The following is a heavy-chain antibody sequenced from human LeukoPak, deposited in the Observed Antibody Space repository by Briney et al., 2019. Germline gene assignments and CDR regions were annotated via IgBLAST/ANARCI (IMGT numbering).Heavy chain of an antibody. V-gene: IGHV1-69*05. Sequence: SVKVSCKASGGTFSSYAISWVRQAPGQGLEWMGGIIPIFGTANYAQKFQGRVTMTTDTSTSTAYMELRSLRSDDTAVYYCARAYDGNFDYWGQGTLVTVSS. CDR3: ARAYDGNFDY. D-gene: IGHD3-3*01. CDR1: GGTFSSYA. J-gene: IGHJ4*02. CDR2: IIPIFGTA.